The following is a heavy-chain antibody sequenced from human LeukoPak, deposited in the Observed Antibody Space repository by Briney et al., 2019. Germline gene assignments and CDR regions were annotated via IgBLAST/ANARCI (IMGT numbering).Heavy chain of an antibody. V-gene: IGHV1-18*01. CDR2: ISAYNGNT. CDR3: ARDWVTLGLYYYYMDV. D-gene: IGHD2-21*02. CDR1: GYTFTSYG. J-gene: IGHJ6*03. Sequence: GASVKGSCKASGYTFTSYGISGVRQAPGQGLEWMGWISAYNGNTNYAQKLQGRVTMTTDTSTSTAYMGLRSLRSDDTAVYYCARDWVTLGLYYYYMDVWGKGTTVTVSS.